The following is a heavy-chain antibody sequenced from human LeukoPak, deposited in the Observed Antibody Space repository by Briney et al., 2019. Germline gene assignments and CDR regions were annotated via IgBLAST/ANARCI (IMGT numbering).Heavy chain of an antibody. Sequence: GGSLRLSCAASGFTFSSYSMNWVRQAPGKGLEWVSYISSSSSTIYYADSVKGRFTISRDNAKNSPYLQMNSLRAEDTAVYYCATIHSTVTTPAPSYYYYGMDVWGQGTTVTVSS. D-gene: IGHD4-17*01. CDR2: ISSSSSTI. CDR1: GFTFSSYS. J-gene: IGHJ6*02. CDR3: ATIHSTVTTPAPSYYYYGMDV. V-gene: IGHV3-48*01.